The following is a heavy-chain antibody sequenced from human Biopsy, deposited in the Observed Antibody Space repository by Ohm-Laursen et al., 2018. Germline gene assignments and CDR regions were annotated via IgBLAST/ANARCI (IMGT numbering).Heavy chain of an antibody. CDR2: ISNSGTT. CDR1: GASVRSHF. D-gene: IGHD3-3*01. CDR3: ARLSTLFGVADFTDD. V-gene: IGHV4-59*08. J-gene: IGHJ4*02. Sequence: SETLSLTWSLSGASVRSHFLTWIRQPPGKGLQWIESISNSGTTKSSPSLKSRVNISLHTSKNQLSLKLTSVTAADTAVYYCARLSTLFGVADFTDDWGQGTLVTVSS.